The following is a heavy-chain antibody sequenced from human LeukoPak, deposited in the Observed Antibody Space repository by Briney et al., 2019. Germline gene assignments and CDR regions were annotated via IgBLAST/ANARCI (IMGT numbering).Heavy chain of an antibody. CDR3: ARGRTPIVVVTLRYYFDY. CDR2: INHSGST. Sequence: SETLPLTCAVYGGSFSGYYWSWIRQPPGKGLEWIGEINHSGSTNYNPSLKSRVTISVDTSKNQFSLKLSSVTAADTAVYYCARGRTPIVVVTLRYYFDYWGQGTLVTVSS. D-gene: IGHD3-22*01. J-gene: IGHJ4*02. V-gene: IGHV4-34*01. CDR1: GGSFSGYY.